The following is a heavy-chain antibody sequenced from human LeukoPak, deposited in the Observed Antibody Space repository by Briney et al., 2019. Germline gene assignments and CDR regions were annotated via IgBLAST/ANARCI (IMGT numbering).Heavy chain of an antibody. CDR1: GGTFISYA. J-gene: IGHJ3*02. CDR3: ARDIVVPAASNAFDI. D-gene: IGHD2-2*01. V-gene: IGHV1-69*04. Sequence: SVKVSCKASGGTFISYAISWVRQAPGQGREWMGRIIPILGIANYAQKFQGRVTITADKSTSTAYMELSSLRSEDTAVYYCARDIVVPAASNAFDIWGQGTMVTVSS. CDR2: IIPILGIA.